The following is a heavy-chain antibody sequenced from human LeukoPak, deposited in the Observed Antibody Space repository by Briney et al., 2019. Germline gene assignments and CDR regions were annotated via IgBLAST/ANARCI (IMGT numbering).Heavy chain of an antibody. CDR2: ISSSSSTT. CDR1: GFTFSSYN. D-gene: IGHD3-22*01. Sequence: GGSLRLSCAASGFTFSSYNMNWVRQAPGKGLEWVSYISSSSSTTYYADSVKGRFTISRDNAKNSLYLQMNSLRAEDTAVYYCARSGDDSSGYEFDYWGQGTLVTVSS. V-gene: IGHV3-48*04. J-gene: IGHJ4*02. CDR3: ARSGDDSSGYEFDY.